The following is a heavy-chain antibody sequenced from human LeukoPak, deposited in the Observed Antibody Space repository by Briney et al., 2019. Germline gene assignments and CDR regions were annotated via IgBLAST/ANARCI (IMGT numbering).Heavy chain of an antibody. V-gene: IGHV1-46*01. J-gene: IGHJ5*02. CDR2: INPSSGST. CDR1: GYTFTSNY. Sequence: ASVKVSCKASGYTFTSNYMHWVRQAPGQGLEWKGIINPSSGSTSHAQKFQGRVTMTRDTSTSTVYMELSTLRSDDTAVYYCARARYSRGGGWFDPWGQGTLVTVSS. CDR3: ARARYSRGGGWFDP. D-gene: IGHD1-14*01.